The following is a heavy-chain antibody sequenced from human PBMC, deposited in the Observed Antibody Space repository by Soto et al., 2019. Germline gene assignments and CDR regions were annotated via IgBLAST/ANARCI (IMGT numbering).Heavy chain of an antibody. CDR1: GFTFTSSA. V-gene: IGHV1-58*01. CDR2: IVVGSGNT. J-gene: IGHJ4*02. Sequence: SVKVSCKASGFTFTSSAVQWVRQARGQRLEWIGWIVVGSGNTNYAQKFRERVTITRDMSTSTAYMELSSLRSEDTAVYYCAAPSPYYDFWSGYPNFDYWGQGTLVTVSS. D-gene: IGHD3-3*01. CDR3: AAPSPYYDFWSGYPNFDY.